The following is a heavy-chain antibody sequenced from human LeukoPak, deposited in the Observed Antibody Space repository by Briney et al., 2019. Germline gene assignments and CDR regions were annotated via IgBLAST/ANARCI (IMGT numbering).Heavy chain of an antibody. V-gene: IGHV1-24*01. CDR1: GYTLTELF. CDR3: ATAGGYDLYYFDY. CDR2: FDPEDGET. J-gene: IGHJ4*02. Sequence: ASVKVSCKVSGYTLTELFMHWVRQATGKGLEWMGGFDPEDGETIYAQKFQGRVTMTEDTSTDTAYMELSSLRSEDTAVYYCATAGGYDLYYFDYWGQGTLVTVSS. D-gene: IGHD5-12*01.